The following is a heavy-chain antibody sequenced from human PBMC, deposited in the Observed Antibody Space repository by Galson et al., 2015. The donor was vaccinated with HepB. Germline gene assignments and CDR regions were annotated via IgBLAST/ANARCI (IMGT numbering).Heavy chain of an antibody. Sequence: SLRLSCAASGFTFSSYAMSWVRQAPGKGLEWVSAISGSGGSTYYADSVKGRFTISRDNSKNTLYLQMNSLRAEDTAVYYCAKDRVKGIVATIFLLFDYWGQGTLVTVSS. V-gene: IGHV3-23*01. CDR2: ISGSGGST. CDR1: GFTFSSYA. D-gene: IGHD5-12*01. J-gene: IGHJ4*02. CDR3: AKDRVKGIVATIFLLFDY.